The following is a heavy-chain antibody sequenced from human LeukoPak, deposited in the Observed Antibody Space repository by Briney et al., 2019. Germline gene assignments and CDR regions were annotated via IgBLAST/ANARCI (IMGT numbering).Heavy chain of an antibody. CDR3: ATPFDY. CDR1: GFTFSSYS. CDR2: ISSGSNTI. J-gene: IGHJ4*02. V-gene: IGHV3-48*01. Sequence: PGGSLRLSCAASGFTFSSYSMNGVRQAPAKGLEWVSYISSGSNTIYYADSVKGRFTISRDNAKNSLYLQMNSLRAEDTAVYYCATPFDYWGQGTLVTVSS.